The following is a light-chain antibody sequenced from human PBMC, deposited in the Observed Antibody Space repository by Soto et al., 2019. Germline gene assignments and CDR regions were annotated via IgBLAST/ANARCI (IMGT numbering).Light chain of an antibody. CDR1: QGISSY. CDR3: QQLNSYPPF. CDR2: AAS. J-gene: IGKJ4*01. V-gene: IGKV1-9*01. Sequence: DIQLTQSPSFLSASVGDRVTITCRASQGISSYLAWYQQKPGKAPKLLIYAASTLQSGVPSRFSGSGSGTEFTLTISSLQPEDFATYYCQQLNSYPPFFGGGTKVVIK.